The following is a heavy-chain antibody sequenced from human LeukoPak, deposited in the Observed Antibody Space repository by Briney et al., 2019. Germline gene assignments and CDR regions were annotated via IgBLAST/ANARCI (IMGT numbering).Heavy chain of an antibody. CDR1: GFTFSSYA. Sequence: GRSLRLSCAASGFTFSSYAMHWVRQAPGKGLEWVAVISYDGSNKYYADSVKGRFTISRDNSKNTLYLQMNSLRAEDTAVYYCARGGDIVVVVAATLLDWFDPWGQGTLVTVSS. D-gene: IGHD2-15*01. J-gene: IGHJ5*02. V-gene: IGHV3-30*04. CDR2: ISYDGSNK. CDR3: ARGGDIVVVVAATLLDWFDP.